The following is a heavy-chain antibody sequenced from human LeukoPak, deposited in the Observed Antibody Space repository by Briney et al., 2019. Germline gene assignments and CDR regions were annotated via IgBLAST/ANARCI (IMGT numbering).Heavy chain of an antibody. CDR3: ARVGASVGPRYYYYYYAMDV. Sequence: ASVKVSCKASGYTFTSYWMHWVRQAPGHGLEWMGIINPNTGTTTCAQKFQGRVTMTRDTSTSTVYVELSSLRSEDTAVYYCARVGASVGPRYYYYYYAMDVWGQGTTVTVSS. CDR2: INPNTGTT. CDR1: GYTFTSYW. V-gene: IGHV1-46*03. D-gene: IGHD1-26*01. J-gene: IGHJ6*02.